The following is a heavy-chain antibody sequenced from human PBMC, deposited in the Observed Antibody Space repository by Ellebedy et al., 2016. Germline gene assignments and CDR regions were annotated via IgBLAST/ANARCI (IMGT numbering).Heavy chain of an antibody. V-gene: IGHV3-43*01. CDR2: SRWDGGSA. CDR3: AKARLPHYFYFHMDV. CDR1: GFSFHEHT. J-gene: IGHJ6*03. Sequence: GGSLRLSXEVAGFSFHEHTMYWVRQAPGKGLEWVALSRWDGGSAAYETSVKGRFTVSRDNSNKSLSLQMHNLRFEDSAVYYCAKARLPHYFYFHMDVWGKGTTVTVSS.